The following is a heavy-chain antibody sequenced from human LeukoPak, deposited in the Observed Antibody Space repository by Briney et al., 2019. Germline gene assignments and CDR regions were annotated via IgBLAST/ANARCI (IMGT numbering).Heavy chain of an antibody. Sequence: GGSLRLSCAASGFTLSNAWMNWVRQAPGKGLEWVSVIYSGGSTYYADSVKGRFTISRDNSKNTLYLQMNSLRAEDTAVYYCARHKTGITMIVGYYFDYWGQGTLVTVSS. V-gene: IGHV3-66*04. CDR1: GFTLSNAW. J-gene: IGHJ4*02. CDR2: IYSGGST. D-gene: IGHD3-22*01. CDR3: ARHKTGITMIVGYYFDY.